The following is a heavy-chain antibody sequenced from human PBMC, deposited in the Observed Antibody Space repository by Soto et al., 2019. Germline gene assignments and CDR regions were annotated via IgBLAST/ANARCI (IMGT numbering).Heavy chain of an antibody. V-gene: IGHV3-30*18. Sequence: QVQLVESGGGVVQPGRSLRLSCAASGFTFSSYGMHWVRQAPGKGLEWVAVISYDGSNKYYADSVKGRFTISRDNSKNTLYLQMISLRAEDTAVYYCAKDRKALLWFGELSQRYGMDVWGQGTTVTVSS. D-gene: IGHD3-10*01. CDR1: GFTFSSYG. CDR3: AKDRKALLWFGELSQRYGMDV. CDR2: ISYDGSNK. J-gene: IGHJ6*02.